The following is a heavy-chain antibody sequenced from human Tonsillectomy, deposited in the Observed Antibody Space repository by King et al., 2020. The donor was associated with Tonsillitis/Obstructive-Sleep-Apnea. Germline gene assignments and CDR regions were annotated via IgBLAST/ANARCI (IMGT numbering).Heavy chain of an antibody. V-gene: IGHV4-34*01. J-gene: IGHJ3*02. CDR2: INHSGST. Sequence: VQLQQWGAGLLKPSETLSLTCAVYGGSFSGYYWSWIRQPPGKGLEWMGEINHSGSTNYNPSLKSRVTISVDTSKNQFSLKLTPVTAAATAVFYCARGYCSSTSCFEDDAFDIWGQGTMVTVSS. CDR3: ARGYCSSTSCFEDDAFDI. D-gene: IGHD2-2*01. CDR1: GGSFSGYY.